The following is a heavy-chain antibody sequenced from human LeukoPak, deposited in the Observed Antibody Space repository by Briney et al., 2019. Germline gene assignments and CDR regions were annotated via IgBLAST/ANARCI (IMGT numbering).Heavy chain of an antibody. J-gene: IGHJ4*02. D-gene: IGHD3-22*01. CDR1: GYTFTSYA. V-gene: IGHV7-4-1*02. Sequence: GASVKVSCKASGYTFTSYAMNWVRQAPGQGLEWMGWINTNTGNPTYAQGFTGRFAFSLDTSVSTAYLQISSLKAEDTAVYYCARATYYYDSSGYYYPGMFDYWGQGTLVTVSS. CDR2: INTNTGNP. CDR3: ARATYYYDSSGYYYPGMFDY.